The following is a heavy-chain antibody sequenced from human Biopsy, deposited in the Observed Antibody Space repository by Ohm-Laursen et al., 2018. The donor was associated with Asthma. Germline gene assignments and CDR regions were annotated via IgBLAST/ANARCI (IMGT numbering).Heavy chain of an antibody. Sequence: SSVKVSCKASGYNFISFAIHWVRRAPGQRLEWMGWINAGNGNTKYSQKFQGRVSITRDTSASTAYMELTSLRSEDTAAYYCARTYYDFLTGQVNDALAMWGQGTVVTVSS. CDR2: INAGNGNT. V-gene: IGHV1-3*01. D-gene: IGHD3-9*01. CDR3: ARTYYDFLTGQVNDALAM. CDR1: GYNFISFA. J-gene: IGHJ3*02.